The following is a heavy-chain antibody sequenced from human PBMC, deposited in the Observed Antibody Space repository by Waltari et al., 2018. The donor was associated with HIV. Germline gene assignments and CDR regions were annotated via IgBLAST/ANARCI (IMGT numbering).Heavy chain of an antibody. CDR1: GFTVSSVY. V-gene: IGHV3-53*01. CDR3: ARDTTVVGTRYFDY. D-gene: IGHD6-13*01. CDR2: IHSRGGT. J-gene: IGHJ4*02. Sequence: EVQLVESGGGLIQPGGSLRLSCAASGFTVSSVYMSWVRQAPGKGLELVSVIHSRGGTNYADSVKGRFTISRDKSKNTLYLQMNSLGAEDTAVYYCARDTTVVGTRYFDYWGRGTLVTVSS.